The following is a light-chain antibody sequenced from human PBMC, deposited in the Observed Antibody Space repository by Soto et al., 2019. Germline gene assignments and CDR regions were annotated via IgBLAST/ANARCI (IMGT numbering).Light chain of an antibody. CDR1: SSDFGSYNR. V-gene: IGLV2-18*01. CDR3: SLYTSDSYYTRV. CDR2: EVS. Sequence: QSALTQPPSVSGSPGQSVTISCTGTSSDFGSYNRVSWYQRPPGTGPKLMIYEVSNRPSGVPDRFSGSKSGNTASLTISGLQAEDEAEYYCSLYTSDSYYTRVFGTGTKVTVL. J-gene: IGLJ1*01.